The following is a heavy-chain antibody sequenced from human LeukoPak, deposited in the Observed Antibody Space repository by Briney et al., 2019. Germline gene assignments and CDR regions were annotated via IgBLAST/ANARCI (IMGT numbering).Heavy chain of an antibody. D-gene: IGHD3-3*01. V-gene: IGHV3-33*01. CDR1: GFTFSSYG. J-gene: IGHJ6*02. CDR2: IWYDGSNK. Sequence: GGSLRLSCAASGFTFSSYGMHWVRQAPGKGLEWVAVIWYDGSNKYYADSVKGRFTISRDNSKNTLYLQMNSLRAEDTAVYYCARKYDFWSGYSLPYYYYYGMDVWGQGTTVTVSS. CDR3: ARKYDFWSGYSLPYYYYYGMDV.